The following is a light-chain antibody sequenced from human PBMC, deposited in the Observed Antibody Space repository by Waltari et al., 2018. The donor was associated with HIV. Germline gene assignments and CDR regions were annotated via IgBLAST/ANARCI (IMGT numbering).Light chain of an antibody. CDR3: HLYSTSPT. Sequence: IALPQSPSPLSPSPGVSSTLSCSARRTADSTYLAWYQQRPGQSPRFLVYGASSRAAGIPARFSGRGSEADFTLTISTLEPGDFAMYYWHLYSTSPTFDGATKVEIK. CDR2: GAS. J-gene: IGKJ4*01. V-gene: IGKV3-20*01. CDR1: RTADSTY.